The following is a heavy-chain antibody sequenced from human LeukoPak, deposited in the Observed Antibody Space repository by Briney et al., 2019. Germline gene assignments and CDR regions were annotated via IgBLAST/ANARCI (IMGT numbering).Heavy chain of an antibody. D-gene: IGHD5-24*01. CDR3: AKEGGPGGRDGYNYN. CDR2: ISGSGDST. J-gene: IGHJ4*02. Sequence: GGSLRLSCAASGFTFSSYAMSWVRQAPGKGLEWVSGISGSGDSTYFGDSVKGRFTISRDKSKNTLYLQMNSLRAEDTAVYYCAKEGGPGGRDGYNYNWGQGTLVTVSS. CDR1: GFTFSSYA. V-gene: IGHV3-23*01.